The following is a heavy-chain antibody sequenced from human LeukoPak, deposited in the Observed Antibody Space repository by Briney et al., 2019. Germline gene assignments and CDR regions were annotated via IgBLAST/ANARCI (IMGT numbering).Heavy chain of an antibody. D-gene: IGHD6-19*01. CDR2: IYYSGST. CDR1: GGSISSSSYY. Sequence: SETLSLTCTVSGGSISSSSYYWGWIRQSPGKGLEWIGSIYYSGSTYYNPSLKSRVTISVDTSKNQFSLKLSFVTAADTAVYYCAVMAGSHYYGMDVWGQGTTVTVSS. J-gene: IGHJ6*02. CDR3: AVMAGSHYYGMDV. V-gene: IGHV4-39*01.